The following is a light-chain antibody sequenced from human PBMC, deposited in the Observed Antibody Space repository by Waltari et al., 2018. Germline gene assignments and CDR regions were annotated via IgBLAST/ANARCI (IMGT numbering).Light chain of an antibody. Sequence: DIQMTQSPSSLSASVGDRVTITCRASQSISSYLNWYQQKPGKAPKLLIYAASSLQSGVPSRFSGSGSGTHFTLTISSLQPEDFATYYCQQANTNTFPPTFGQGTKVEIK. CDR3: QQANTNTFPPT. CDR1: QSISSY. V-gene: IGKV1-39*01. CDR2: AAS. J-gene: IGKJ1*01.